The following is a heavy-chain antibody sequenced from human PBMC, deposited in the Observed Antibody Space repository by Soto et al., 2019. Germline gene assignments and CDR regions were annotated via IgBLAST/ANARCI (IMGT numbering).Heavy chain of an antibody. CDR2: SYYIGRT. J-gene: IGHJ6*02. CDR3: LRNINYFYFGMGV. V-gene: IGHV4-59*08. Sequence: PTETLSLTCTVSGGSIGSYYWSWIRQSPGKGLEWIGYSYYIGRTSYNPSLESRVTMSMDTSKNQFFLELRSVTAADTAVYYCLRNINYFYFGMGVCGQLTTVPVS. CDR1: GGSIGSYY.